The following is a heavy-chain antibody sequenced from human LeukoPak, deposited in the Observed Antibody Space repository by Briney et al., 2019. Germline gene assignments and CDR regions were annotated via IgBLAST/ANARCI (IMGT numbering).Heavy chain of an antibody. CDR3: ARSLTMVRGYDY. Sequence: GGSLRLSCAMSGFTFSNYDLHWVRQAPGKGLEWVTFIQYDGGNKYYADSVKGRFTISRDNSKNTLYLQMNNLRGDDTAVYYCARSLTMVRGYDYWGQGILVTVSS. D-gene: IGHD3-10*01. CDR1: GFTFSNYD. V-gene: IGHV3-30*02. J-gene: IGHJ4*02. CDR2: IQYDGGNK.